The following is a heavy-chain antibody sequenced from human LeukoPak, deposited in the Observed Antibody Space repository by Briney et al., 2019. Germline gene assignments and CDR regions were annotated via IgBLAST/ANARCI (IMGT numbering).Heavy chain of an antibody. CDR2: VHYSGST. Sequence: SETLSLTCTVSGGSISSYYWSWIRQPPGKGLEWIGYVHYSGSTNYNPSLKSRVTISVDTSKNQFSLKLSSVTAADTAVYYCARSIAAAGSPFDYWGQGTLVTVSS. J-gene: IGHJ4*02. D-gene: IGHD6-13*01. CDR1: GGSISSYY. CDR3: ARSIAAAGSPFDY. V-gene: IGHV4-59*12.